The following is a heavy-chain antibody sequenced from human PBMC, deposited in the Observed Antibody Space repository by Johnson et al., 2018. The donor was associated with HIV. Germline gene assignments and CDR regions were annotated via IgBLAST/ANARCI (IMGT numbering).Heavy chain of an antibody. V-gene: IGHV3-23*04. D-gene: IGHD2-15*01. Sequence: VQLVESGGGLVQPGGSLRLSCAASGFTFSSYAMSWVRQAPGTGLEWVSAISGSGGSTYYADSVKGRFTISRDNSKNTLYLHINSLRAEDTAVYYCAKIMSKWSVDDDAFDVWGQGTMVTVSS. CDR2: ISGSGGST. J-gene: IGHJ3*01. CDR1: GFTFSSYA. CDR3: AKIMSKWSVDDDAFDV.